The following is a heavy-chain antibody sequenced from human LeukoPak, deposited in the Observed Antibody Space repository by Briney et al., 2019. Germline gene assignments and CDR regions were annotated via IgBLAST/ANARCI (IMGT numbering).Heavy chain of an antibody. CDR3: ASATYSDFSPVDY. Sequence: GASVKVSCKASGYTFTAHYMHWVRQAPGQGLEWMGWIHPNSGGTNYAQKFQGRVTMTRDTSISTAYMELSRLTSDDTAVYFCASATYSDFSPVDYWGQGTLVTVSS. CDR2: IHPNSGGT. J-gene: IGHJ4*02. D-gene: IGHD3-3*01. V-gene: IGHV1-2*02. CDR1: GYTFTAHY.